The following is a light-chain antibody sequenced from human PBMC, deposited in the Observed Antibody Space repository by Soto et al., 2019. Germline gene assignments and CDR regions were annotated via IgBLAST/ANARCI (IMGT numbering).Light chain of an antibody. J-gene: IGKJ1*01. CDR3: QQYGSSSWT. Sequence: EIVLTQSPGTLSLSPGERATLSCRASHSVSSSYLAWYQQKPGQAPRLLIYGASSRATGIPDRFSGSGSGTDFTLTISRLEPEDFAVYYCQQYGSSSWTFGQGTKVDIK. V-gene: IGKV3-20*01. CDR1: HSVSSSY. CDR2: GAS.